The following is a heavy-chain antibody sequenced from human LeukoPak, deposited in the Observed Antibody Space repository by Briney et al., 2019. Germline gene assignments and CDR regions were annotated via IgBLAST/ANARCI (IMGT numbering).Heavy chain of an antibody. CDR2: IYDSGST. CDR3: ARVGGKNFYYYGLDV. V-gene: IGHV4-59*01. CDR1: GGSISGYY. J-gene: IGHJ6*02. D-gene: IGHD3-3*01. Sequence: SETLSLTCAVSGGSISGYYWSWIRQPPGKGLEWIGYIYDSGSTNYNPSLKSRVTISVDTSKNQFSLKLNSVTAADTAVYYCARVGGKNFYYYGLDVWGQGTTVTVSS.